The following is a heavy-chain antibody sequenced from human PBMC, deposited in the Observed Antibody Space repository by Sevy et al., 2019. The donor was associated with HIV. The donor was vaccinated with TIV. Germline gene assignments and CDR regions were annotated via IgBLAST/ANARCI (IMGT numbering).Heavy chain of an antibody. V-gene: IGHV3-23*01. CDR3: AGEGCSKGHDY. D-gene: IGHD2-2*01. J-gene: IGHJ4*02. CDR2: FCMGGDRI. Sequence: GGSLRLSCTTSGFRFSIYAMTWVRQAPGKGLEWVSSFCMGGDRIYYADSVRGRFTISRDDSKNTLYLEMNNLRAEDTAKYDCAGEGCSKGHDYWGQGTLVTVSS. CDR1: GFRFSIYA.